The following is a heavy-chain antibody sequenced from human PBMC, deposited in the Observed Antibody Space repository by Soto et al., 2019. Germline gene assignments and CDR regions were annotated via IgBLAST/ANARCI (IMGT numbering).Heavy chain of an antibody. CDR3: ATESSGSSPLHFDY. CDR2: IYYSGST. CDR1: GDSVSSGIYY. V-gene: IGHV4-30-4*01. J-gene: IGHJ4*02. Sequence: QVQLQESGPGLLKPSQTLSLTCTVSGDSVSSGIYYWSWIRQPPGKGLEWIGYIYYSGSTYYNPSLHSLLSMSLDKSANQFSLKVSSVTAADTAMYYCATESSGSSPLHFDYWGQGTLVTVSS. D-gene: IGHD3-22*01.